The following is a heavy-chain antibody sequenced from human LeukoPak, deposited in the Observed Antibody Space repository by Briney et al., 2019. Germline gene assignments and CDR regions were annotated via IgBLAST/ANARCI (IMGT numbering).Heavy chain of an antibody. J-gene: IGHJ5*02. CDR2: INHSGST. CDR3: ARAHGETGTPGENWFDP. D-gene: IGHD1-1*01. V-gene: IGHV4-34*01. Sequence: PSETLSLTCAVYGGSFSGYYWSWIRQPPGKGLEWIGEINHSGSTNYNPSLKSRVTISVDTSKNQFSLKLSSVTAADTAVYYCARAHGETGTPGENWFDPWGQGTLVTVSS. CDR1: GGSFSGYY.